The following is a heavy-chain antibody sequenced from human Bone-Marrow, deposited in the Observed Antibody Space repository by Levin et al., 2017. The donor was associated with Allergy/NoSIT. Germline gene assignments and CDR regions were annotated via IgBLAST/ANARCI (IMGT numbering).Heavy chain of an antibody. CDR3: AKAGDDFWSGYYPNYYYYYMDV. CDR2: ISGSGGST. J-gene: IGHJ6*03. Sequence: GESLKISCAASGFTFSSYAMSWVRQAPGKGLEWVSAISGSGGSTYYADSVKGRFTISRDNSKNTLYLQMNSLRAEDTAVYYCAKAGDDFWSGYYPNYYYYYMDVWGKGTTVTVSS. CDR1: GFTFSSYA. D-gene: IGHD3-3*01. V-gene: IGHV3-23*01.